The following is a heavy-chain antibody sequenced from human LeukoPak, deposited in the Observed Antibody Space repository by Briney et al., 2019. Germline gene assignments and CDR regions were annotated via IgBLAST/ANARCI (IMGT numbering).Heavy chain of an antibody. Sequence: PGGSLRLSCAASGFTFSSYSMSWVRQAPGKGLEWVSYISSSTSTIYYADSVKGRFTISRDNANNSLYLQMNSLSGEGRGVYYCARVLPSAYIIRFDRWGQGTMVSVSS. CDR1: GFTFSSYS. CDR2: ISSSTSTI. J-gene: IGHJ5*02. CDR3: ARVLPSAYIIRFDR. D-gene: IGHD4-11*01. V-gene: IGHV3-48*01.